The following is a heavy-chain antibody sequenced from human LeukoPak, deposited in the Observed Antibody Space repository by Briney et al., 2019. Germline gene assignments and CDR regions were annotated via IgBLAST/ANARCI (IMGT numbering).Heavy chain of an antibody. CDR1: GYSFTNYW. Sequence: GESLKISCKGSGYSFTNYWIAWVRQMPGKGLEWMGVIYPGDSDTRYSPSFQGQVTISADKSISTAYLQWSSLRASDSAMYYCAKNGYSGYESDYWGQGTLVTVSS. J-gene: IGHJ4*02. CDR3: AKNGYSGYESDY. V-gene: IGHV5-51*01. D-gene: IGHD5-12*01. CDR2: IYPGDSDT.